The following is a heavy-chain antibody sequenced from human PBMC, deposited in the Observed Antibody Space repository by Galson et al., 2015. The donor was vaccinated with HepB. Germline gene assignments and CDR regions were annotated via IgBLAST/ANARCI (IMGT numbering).Heavy chain of an antibody. CDR3: ARAEDDSSGYYYPAFDP. D-gene: IGHD3-22*01. CDR2: IYTSGST. V-gene: IGHV4-4*07. J-gene: IGHJ5*02. CDR1: GGSISSYY. Sequence: SETLSLTCTVSGGSISSYYWSWIRQPAGKGLEWIGRIYTSGSTNYNPSLKSRVTMSVDTSKNQFSLKLSSVTAADTAVYYCARAEDDSSGYYYPAFDPWGQGTLVTVSS.